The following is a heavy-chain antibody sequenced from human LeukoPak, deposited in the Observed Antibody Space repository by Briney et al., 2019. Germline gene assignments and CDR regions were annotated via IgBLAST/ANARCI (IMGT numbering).Heavy chain of an antibody. D-gene: IGHD3-10*01. V-gene: IGHV5-10-1*01. J-gene: IGHJ6*02. CDR1: GYRFTSYW. CDR2: IDPSDSYA. CDR3: ASFREVSAPYYYGMDV. Sequence: GESLKISCQAPGYRFTSYWISWVRQMPGKGLEWMGRIDPSDSYAIYGPSFQGHVTISVDKPISSAHLQWSSLKASDTAIYYCASFREVSAPYYYGMDVWGQGTTVTVSS.